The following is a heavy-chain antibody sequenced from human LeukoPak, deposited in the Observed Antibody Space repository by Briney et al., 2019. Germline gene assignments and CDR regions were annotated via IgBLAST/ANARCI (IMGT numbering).Heavy chain of an antibody. V-gene: IGHV1-8*01. J-gene: IGHJ5*02. Sequence: ASVKVSCKASGYTFTSYDINWVRQATGQGLEWMGWMNPNSGNTGYAQKFQGRVTMTRNTSISTAYMELSSLRSEDTAVYYCARASYYYGSGSGWFDPWGQGALVTVSS. CDR1: GYTFTSYD. D-gene: IGHD3-10*01. CDR2: MNPNSGNT. CDR3: ARASYYYGSGSGWFDP.